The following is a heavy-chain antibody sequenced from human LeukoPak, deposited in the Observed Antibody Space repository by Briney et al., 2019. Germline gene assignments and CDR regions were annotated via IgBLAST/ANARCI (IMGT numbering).Heavy chain of an antibody. CDR3: ARDDIEMSSDAFHI. Sequence: GGSLRLSCAASGFTFSSYSMNWVRQAPGKGLEWVSFISSSSSYIYYADSMKGRFTISRDNAKNSLYLQMNSLKAEDTAVYYCARDDIEMSSDAFHIWGQGTMVTVS. D-gene: IGHD5/OR15-5a*01. CDR1: GFTFSSYS. J-gene: IGHJ3*02. CDR2: ISSSSSYI. V-gene: IGHV3-21*01.